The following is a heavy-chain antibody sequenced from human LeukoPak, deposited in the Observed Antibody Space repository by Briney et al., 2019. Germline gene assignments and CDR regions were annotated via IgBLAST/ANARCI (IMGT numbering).Heavy chain of an antibody. CDR2: ISSSSTTI. D-gene: IGHD5-18*01. V-gene: IGHV3-48*02. CDR3: AKGGYSYGFYYYYYGMDV. Sequence: GGSLRLSCAASGFGFSSYNMNWVRQAPGKGLEWVSYISSSSTTIYYADSVKGRFTISRDNAKNSLYLQMNSLRDEDTAMYYCAKGGYSYGFYYYYYGMDVWGQGTTVTVSS. J-gene: IGHJ6*02. CDR1: GFGFSSYN.